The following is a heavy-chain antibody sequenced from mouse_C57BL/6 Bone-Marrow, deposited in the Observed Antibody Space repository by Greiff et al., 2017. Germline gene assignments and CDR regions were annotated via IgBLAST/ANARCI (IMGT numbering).Heavy chain of an antibody. J-gene: IGHJ1*03. CDR3: ARGATVVGRYFDV. Sequence: VHVKQSGAELVRPGSSVKMSCKTSGYTFTSYGINWVKQRPGQGLEWIGYIYIGNGYTEYNEKFKGKATLTSDTSSSTAYMQLSSLTSEDSAIYFCARGATVVGRYFDVWGTGTTVTVSS. V-gene: IGHV1-58*01. CDR2: IYIGNGYT. D-gene: IGHD1-1*01. CDR1: GYTFTSYG.